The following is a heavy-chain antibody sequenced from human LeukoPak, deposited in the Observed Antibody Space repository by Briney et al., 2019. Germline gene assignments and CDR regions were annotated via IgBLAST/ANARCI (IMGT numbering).Heavy chain of an antibody. Sequence: GRSLRLSCAASGFTFSSYAMHWVRQAPGKGLEWVAVISYDGSNKYYADSVKGRFTISRDNSKNTLYLQVNSLRAEDTAVYYCARGQGYCSSTSCPTFDYWGQGTLVTVSS. J-gene: IGHJ4*02. CDR3: ARGQGYCSSTSCPTFDY. CDR2: ISYDGSNK. D-gene: IGHD2-2*01. V-gene: IGHV3-30-3*01. CDR1: GFTFSSYA.